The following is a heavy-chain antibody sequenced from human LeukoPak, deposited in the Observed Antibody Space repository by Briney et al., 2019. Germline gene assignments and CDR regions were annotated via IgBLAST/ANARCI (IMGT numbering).Heavy chain of an antibody. Sequence: GSLRLSCAASGFTFSSYSMNWVRQAPGKGLEWVSSISNSSSYIYYADSVKGRFTISRDNAKNSLYLQMNSLRAEDTAVYYCAKDLRGSFDYWGQGTLVTVSS. D-gene: IGHD3-16*01. J-gene: IGHJ4*02. CDR2: ISNSSSYI. V-gene: IGHV3-21*04. CDR3: AKDLRGSFDY. CDR1: GFTFSSYS.